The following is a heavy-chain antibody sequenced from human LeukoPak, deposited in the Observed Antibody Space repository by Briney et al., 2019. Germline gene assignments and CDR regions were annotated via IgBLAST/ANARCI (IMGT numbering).Heavy chain of an antibody. Sequence: GGSLRLSCAASGFTFSSYAMSWVRQAPGKGLEWVSVISGSDGNTYYADSVKGRFTISRDNSKNTLYLQMNSLRAEDTAIYYCARFGSNWYEDYWGQGTLVTVSS. CDR1: GFTFSSYA. CDR3: ARFGSNWYEDY. V-gene: IGHV3-23*01. J-gene: IGHJ4*02. CDR2: ISGSDGNT. D-gene: IGHD6-13*01.